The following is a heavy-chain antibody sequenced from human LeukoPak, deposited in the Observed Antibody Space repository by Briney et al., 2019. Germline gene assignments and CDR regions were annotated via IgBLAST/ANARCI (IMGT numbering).Heavy chain of an antibody. V-gene: IGHV4-59*01. Sequence: PSETLSLTCTVSGGSISSYYWSWIRQPPGKGLEWIGYIHYSGTTNYNPSLKSRVTISGDTSKNQFSLKLSSVTAADTAVYYCARVMYYFDYWGQGTLVTVSS. CDR1: GGSISSYY. J-gene: IGHJ4*02. CDR2: IHYSGTT. CDR3: ARVMYYFDY.